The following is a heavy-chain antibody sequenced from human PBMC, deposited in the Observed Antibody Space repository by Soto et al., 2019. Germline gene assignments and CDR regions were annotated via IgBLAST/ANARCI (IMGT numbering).Heavy chain of an antibody. Sequence: QVQLVQSGAEVKKPGASVTVSCKTSGYPLTDFYIHWVRQAPGQGLEWMACINPHTGDTNTALKVQGRVTMTRDTSINTAFMELTRLSSDDTAVYYCAREGGAAPGARREWYLDLWGRGTLVSVSS. J-gene: IGHJ2*01. V-gene: IGHV1-2*02. CDR1: GYPLTDFY. CDR3: AREGGAAPGARREWYLDL. D-gene: IGHD6-25*01. CDR2: INPHTGDT.